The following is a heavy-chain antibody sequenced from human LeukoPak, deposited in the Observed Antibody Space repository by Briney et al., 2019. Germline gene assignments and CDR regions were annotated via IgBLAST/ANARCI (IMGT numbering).Heavy chain of an antibody. CDR3: ARGSSPYYYDSSGYYIQR. CDR2: IIPIFGTA. D-gene: IGHD3-22*01. V-gene: IGHV1-69*13. J-gene: IGHJ1*01. CDR1: GGTFSSYA. Sequence: SVKVSCKASGGTFSSYAISWVRQAPGQGLEGMGGIIPIFGTANYAQKFQGRVTITADESTSTAYMELSSLRSEDTAVYYCARGSSPYYYDSSGYYIQRWGQGTLVTVSS.